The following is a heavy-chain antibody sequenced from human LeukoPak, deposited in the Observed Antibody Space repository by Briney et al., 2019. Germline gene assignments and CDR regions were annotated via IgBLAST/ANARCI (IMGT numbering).Heavy chain of an antibody. CDR2: YFYRVTT. CDR1: GDSMRNYY. V-gene: IGHV4-59*08. J-gene: IGHJ6*02. D-gene: IGHD1-1*01. CDR3: ARRALMRTTVTRGNSQFYYPMDV. Sequence: SGTLSLTCTVSGDSMRNYYWNWIRQPPRRGLEWVGYYFYRVTTSYNPSLSGPAITSVAASKNQFSLILSSLTAADTGVYYCARRALMRTTVTRGNSQFYYPMDVWGQGNTVTVSS.